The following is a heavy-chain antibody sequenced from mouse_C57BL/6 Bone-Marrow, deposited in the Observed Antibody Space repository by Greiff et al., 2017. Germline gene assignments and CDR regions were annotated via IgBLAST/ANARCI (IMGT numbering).Heavy chain of an antibody. D-gene: IGHD2-3*01. Sequence: VQLQQSGPELVKPGASVKISCKASGYTFTDYYMNWVKQSHGKSLEWIGDINPNNGGTSYNQKFKGKATLTVDKSSSTAYMELRSLTSEDSAVYYCASPGWLPLSGVDYWGQGTSVTVSS. CDR1: GYTFTDYY. CDR2: INPNNGGT. CDR3: ASPGWLPLSGVDY. J-gene: IGHJ4*01. V-gene: IGHV1-26*01.